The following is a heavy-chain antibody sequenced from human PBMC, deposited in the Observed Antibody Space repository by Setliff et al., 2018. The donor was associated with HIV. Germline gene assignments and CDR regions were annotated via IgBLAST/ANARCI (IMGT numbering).Heavy chain of an antibody. CDR1: GASIGRRSDC. CDR2: LYYSWNT. D-gene: IGHD3-10*01. Sequence: PSETLSLTCTVSGASIGRRSDCWGWIRQPPGKGLEWIGSLYYSWNTYYNPSLKSRVTISVDTSKNQFSLKLSSVTAADTAVYYCARDRRGYYYGSGSCYMDVWGTGTTVTVSS. V-gene: IGHV4-39*02. CDR3: ARDRRGYYYGSGSCYMDV. J-gene: IGHJ6*03.